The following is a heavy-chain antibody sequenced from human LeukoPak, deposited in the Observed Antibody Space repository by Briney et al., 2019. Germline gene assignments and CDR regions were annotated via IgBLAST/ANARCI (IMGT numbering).Heavy chain of an antibody. CDR3: AKTDGDYSALRGYFDY. Sequence: HTGGSLRLSCAASGFTFSSYAMSWVRQAPGKGLEWVSAISGSGGSTYYADSVKGRFTISRDNSKNTLYLQMNSLRAEDTAVYYCAKTDGDYSALRGYFDYWGQGTLVTVSS. CDR2: ISGSGGST. CDR1: GFTFSSYA. V-gene: IGHV3-23*01. D-gene: IGHD4-17*01. J-gene: IGHJ4*02.